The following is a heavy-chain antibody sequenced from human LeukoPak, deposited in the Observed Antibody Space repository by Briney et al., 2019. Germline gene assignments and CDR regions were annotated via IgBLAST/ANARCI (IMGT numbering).Heavy chain of an antibody. CDR3: ARGRYYYGSWYMDV. CDR1: EFTFSGYQ. J-gene: IGHJ6*02. D-gene: IGHD3-10*01. Sequence: PGGSLRLPCAASEFTFSGYQMNWIRQAPGKGLEWVSYISSSGTVIYYADSVKGRFTISRDNAKNSLYLQMNSLRAEDTAVYYCARGRYYYGSWYMDVWGQGTTVTVSS. CDR2: ISSSGTVI. V-gene: IGHV3-11*01.